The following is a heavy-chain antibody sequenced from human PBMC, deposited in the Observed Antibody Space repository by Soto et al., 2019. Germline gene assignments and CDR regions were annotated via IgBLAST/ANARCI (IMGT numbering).Heavy chain of an antibody. CDR1: GFTFSNYA. V-gene: IGHV3-23*03. CDR2: VYGGDSST. CDR3: VRGMSSPDY. J-gene: IGHJ4*02. Sequence: GGSLRLFCAASGFTFSNYAMTWVRQAPGKGLEWVASVYGGDSSTRYADSVKGRFTISRDNSRNTLNLQMNSLRPEDTAIYFCVRGMSSPDYWGQGTLVTVSS.